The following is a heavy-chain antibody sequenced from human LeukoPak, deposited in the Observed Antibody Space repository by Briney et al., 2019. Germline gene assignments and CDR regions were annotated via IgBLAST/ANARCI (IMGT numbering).Heavy chain of an antibody. CDR1: GFTFRDYY. J-gene: IGHJ4*02. CDR2: ISSSGSTI. V-gene: IGHV3-11*04. D-gene: IGHD2-2*01. CDR3: ARAYQLLMGFDY. Sequence: PGGSLRLSCAASGFTFRDYYMNWVRQAPGKGLEWVSYISSSGSTIYYADSVKGRFTISRDNAKNSLYLQMNSLRAEDTAVYYCARAYQLLMGFDYWGQGTLVTVSS.